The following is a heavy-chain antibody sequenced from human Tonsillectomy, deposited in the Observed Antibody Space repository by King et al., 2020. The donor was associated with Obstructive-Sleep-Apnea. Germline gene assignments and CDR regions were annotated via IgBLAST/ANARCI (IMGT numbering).Heavy chain of an antibody. CDR2: IKRKIDGETT. CDR1: GFTFSDAC. V-gene: IGHV3-15*01. Sequence: VQLVESGGGLVKPGGSLRLSCAVSGFTFSDACMNWVRQAPGKGLEWVGRIKRKIDGETTDYAAPVNGRFTISRDDSQSTLYLQMHSLKSEDTAVYYCTRFWAENWGLGTLVTVSS. J-gene: IGHJ4*02. D-gene: IGHD3-16*01. CDR3: TRFWAEN.